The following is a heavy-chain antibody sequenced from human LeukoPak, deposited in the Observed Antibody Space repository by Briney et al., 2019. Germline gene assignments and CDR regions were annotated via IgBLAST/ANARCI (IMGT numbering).Heavy chain of an antibody. D-gene: IGHD3-16*01. CDR1: GGSISSYY. Sequence: SETLSLTCTVSGGSISSYYWSWIRQPPGKKLEWIGYIDYSGSTNYNPSLKSRITISVDTSKNQFSLKLTSVIPADTAVYYCASGRFPEARADYWGPGTLVTVSS. J-gene: IGHJ4*02. CDR3: ASGRFPEARADY. V-gene: IGHV4-59*01. CDR2: IDYSGST.